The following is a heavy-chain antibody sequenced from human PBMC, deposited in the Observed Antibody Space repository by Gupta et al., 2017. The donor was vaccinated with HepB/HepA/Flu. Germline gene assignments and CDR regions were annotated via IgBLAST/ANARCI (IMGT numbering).Heavy chain of an antibody. CDR3: ARGLTWFGDALDI. Sequence: QAQLMQSGAEVKKPGASVKVSCKASRYTFTSYEINWVRQAPGQGLEWMGWMNPHSGNTGESQKFQGRVTMTRNTDRSKADMELTRLRSDDTAVYFCARGLTWFGDALDIWGQGTMVTVSS. D-gene: IGHD3-10*01. J-gene: IGHJ3*02. V-gene: IGHV1-8*01. CDR1: RYTFTSYE. CDR2: MNPHSGNT.